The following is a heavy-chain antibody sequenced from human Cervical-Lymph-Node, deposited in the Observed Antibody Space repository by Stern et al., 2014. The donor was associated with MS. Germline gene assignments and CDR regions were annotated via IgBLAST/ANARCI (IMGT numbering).Heavy chain of an antibody. J-gene: IGHJ4*02. CDR2: IIPILATV. V-gene: IGHV1-69*06. D-gene: IGHD4-23*01. CDR3: ASSVVMTGY. CDR1: GGTLSSQG. Sequence: QLVQSGAEVKKPGSSVKVSCKASGGTLSSQGITWVRQAPGLGLEWMGGIIPILATVTYAQKFQGRGTMTADTSTNTAYMELRSLRFEDTAVYYCASSVVMTGYWGQGTLVTVSS.